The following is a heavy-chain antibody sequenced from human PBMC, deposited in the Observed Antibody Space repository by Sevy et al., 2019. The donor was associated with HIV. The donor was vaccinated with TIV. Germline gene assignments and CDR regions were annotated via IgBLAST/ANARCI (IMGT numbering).Heavy chain of an antibody. CDR2: INAGNGNT. V-gene: IGHV1-3*01. CDR3: AVPYDSSGYYVH. D-gene: IGHD3-22*01. J-gene: IGHJ4*02. Sequence: ASVKVSCKASGYTFTSYAMHWVRQAPGQRLEWMGWINAGNGNTKYSQKFQGRVTITRDTSASTAYMELSSLRSEDTAVYYCAVPYDSSGYYVHWGQGTLVTVSS. CDR1: GYTFTSYA.